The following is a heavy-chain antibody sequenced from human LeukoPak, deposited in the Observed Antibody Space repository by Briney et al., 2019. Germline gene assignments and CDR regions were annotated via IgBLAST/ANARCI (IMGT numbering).Heavy chain of an antibody. CDR1: GYSVTGYD. D-gene: IGHD4/OR15-4a*01. V-gene: IGHV1-2*02. CDR2: INPNSGGT. J-gene: IGHJ4*02. CDR3: ARDRIYGDDGVCDC. Sequence: ASVKVSCKASGYSVTGYDIHCVRQAPGQGLEGMGWINPNSGGTNYVQNFQGRVTLTRDTSISTAYMELSRLTSDDTAVYYCARDRIYGDDGVCDCWGPGTLVTVSS.